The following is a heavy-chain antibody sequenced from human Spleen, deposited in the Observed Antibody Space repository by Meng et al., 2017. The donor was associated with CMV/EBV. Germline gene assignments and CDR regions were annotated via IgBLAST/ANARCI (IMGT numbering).Heavy chain of an antibody. CDR3: AKHDYSNYLDY. J-gene: IGHJ4*02. Sequence: GGSLRLSCAASGFTFSGYWMHWVRQAPGKGLVWVSRINSDGSSTSYADSVKGRFTISRDNSRNTLSLRMNNLRPDDTAVYYCAKHDYSNYLDYWGQGTLVTVSS. CDR1: GFTFSGYW. V-gene: IGHV3-74*01. CDR2: INSDGSST. D-gene: IGHD4-11*01.